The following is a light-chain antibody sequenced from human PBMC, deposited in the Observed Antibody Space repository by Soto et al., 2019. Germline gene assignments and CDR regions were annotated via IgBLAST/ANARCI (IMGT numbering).Light chain of an antibody. Sequence: QSALTQPASVSGSPGQSITISCTGTSSDIGGYNYVSWYQHHPRKAPQLIIFDVINRPSGVSNRFSGSTSGNTASLTIFGLQAEDEADYYSFSCTSTTIYVFGTGTKVTVL. CDR3: FSCTSTTIYV. J-gene: IGLJ1*01. V-gene: IGLV2-14*03. CDR1: SSDIGGYNY. CDR2: DVI.